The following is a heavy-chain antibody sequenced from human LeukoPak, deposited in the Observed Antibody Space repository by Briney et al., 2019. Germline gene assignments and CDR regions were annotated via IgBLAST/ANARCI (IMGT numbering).Heavy chain of an antibody. V-gene: IGHV3-30*03. D-gene: IGHD3-10*01. CDR1: GFTFSRYG. J-gene: IGHJ4*02. CDR3: ATLYGSGGYFDY. CDR2: ISYDGSNK. Sequence: GRSLRLSCAASGFTFSRYGIHWVRQAPGKGLEWVAVISYDGSNKYYADSVKGRFTISRDNSKNTLYLQMNSLRAEDTAVYYCATLYGSGGYFDYWGQGTLVTVSS.